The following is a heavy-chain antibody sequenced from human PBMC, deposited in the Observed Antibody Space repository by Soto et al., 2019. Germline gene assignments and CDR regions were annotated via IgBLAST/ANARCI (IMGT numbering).Heavy chain of an antibody. CDR1: GGSISSGGYY. D-gene: IGHD5-12*01. V-gene: IGHV4-31*03. CDR3: ARWWLRLGGFDY. J-gene: IGHJ4*02. CDR2: IYYSGST. Sequence: QVQLQESGPGLVKPSQTLSLTCTVSGGSISSGGYYWSWIRQHPGKGLEWIGYIYYSGSTYYNPCIKSRVTISVDTSKNQFSLKLSSGTAADTAVYYCARWWLRLGGFDYWGQGTLVTVSS.